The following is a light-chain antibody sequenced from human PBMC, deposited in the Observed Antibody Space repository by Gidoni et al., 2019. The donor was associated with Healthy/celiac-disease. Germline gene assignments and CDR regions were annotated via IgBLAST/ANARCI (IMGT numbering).Light chain of an antibody. CDR1: QDISNY. CDR3: QQYNTVLKT. Sequence: DIQMTQSPSSLSASVGDRVTITCQASQDISNYLNWYQQKPGKAPKLLIYDTSNLETGVPSRFSGGGSGTDFTFTISGLQPEDIATYYCQQYNTVLKTFGQGTKVEIK. J-gene: IGKJ1*01. CDR2: DTS. V-gene: IGKV1-33*01.